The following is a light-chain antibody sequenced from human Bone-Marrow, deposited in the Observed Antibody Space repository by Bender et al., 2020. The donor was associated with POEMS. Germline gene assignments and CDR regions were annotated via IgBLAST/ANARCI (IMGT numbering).Light chain of an antibody. CDR1: TSNIASNF. CDR2: DNY. Sequence: QSVLTQPPSVSAAPGQKVTISCSGNTSNIASNFVCWYQHVPGTAPKLLIYDNYKRPSGAPDRFSGSKSGTSASLAISGLQSDEEADYYCAAWDDSLNGSVFGTGTKVTVL. V-gene: IGLV1-51*01. CDR3: AAWDDSLNGSV. J-gene: IGLJ1*01.